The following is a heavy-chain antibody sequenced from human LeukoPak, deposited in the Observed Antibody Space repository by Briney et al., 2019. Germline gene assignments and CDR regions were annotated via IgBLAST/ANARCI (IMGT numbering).Heavy chain of an antibody. D-gene: IGHD6-13*01. CDR1: GFTFSSYA. CDR3: AKGQKKRGSSSLYRSWQWLVEYYYYGMDG. J-gene: IGHJ6*01. CDR2: ISGSGGST. V-gene: IGHV3-23*01. Sequence: GGSLRLSCAASGFTFSSYAMSWVRQAPGKGLEWVSAISGSGGSTYYADSVKGRFTISRDNSENTLYLQMNSLRAEDTAVYYCAKGQKKRGSSSLYRSWQWLVEYYYYGMDGWGQGTTVTVSS.